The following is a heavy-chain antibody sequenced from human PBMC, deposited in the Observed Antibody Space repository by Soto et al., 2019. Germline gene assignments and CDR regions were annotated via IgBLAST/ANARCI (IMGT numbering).Heavy chain of an antibody. V-gene: IGHV4-31*03. CDR3: AREGHLREQXXXXDL. CDR1: GGSIRRSDYY. CDR2: IYYTGGT. J-gene: IGHJ5*02. Sequence: SETLSLTCTVSGGSIRRSDYYCSWVRHLPGRGLEWLGYIYYTGGTYFNPSLRSRLSMSVDTSTNQFSLNLSSVTVADTAVYYCAREGHLREQXXXXDLWGQGTLVTVPQ.